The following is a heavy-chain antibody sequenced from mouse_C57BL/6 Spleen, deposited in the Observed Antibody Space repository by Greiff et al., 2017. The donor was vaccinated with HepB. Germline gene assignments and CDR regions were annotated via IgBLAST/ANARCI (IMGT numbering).Heavy chain of an antibody. CDR2: INPNNGGT. CDR1: GYTFTDYE. V-gene: IGHV1-22*01. CDR3: ARESYYGSPFAY. J-gene: IGHJ3*01. D-gene: IGHD1-1*01. Sequence: EVKLVESGPGLVKPGASVKMSCAASGYTFTDYEMHWVKQSPGKGLEWIGYINPNNGGTSYNQKLKGKATLTVNKSSSTAYMELRSLTSEESAVYYCARESYYGSPFAYWGQGTLVTVSA.